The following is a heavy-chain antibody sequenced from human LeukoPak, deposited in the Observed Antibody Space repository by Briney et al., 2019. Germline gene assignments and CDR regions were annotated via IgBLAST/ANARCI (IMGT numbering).Heavy chain of an antibody. CDR3: AKVGGGMVRGVIIPHYFDY. CDR1: GFTFSSYA. D-gene: IGHD3-10*01. CDR2: ISYDGSNK. V-gene: IGHV3-30*04. J-gene: IGHJ4*02. Sequence: PGGSLRLSCAASGFTFSSYAMHWVRQAPGKGLEWVAVISYDGSNKYYADSVKGRFTISRDNSKNTLYLQMNSLRAEDTAVYYCAKVGGGMVRGVIIPHYFDYWGQGTLVTVSS.